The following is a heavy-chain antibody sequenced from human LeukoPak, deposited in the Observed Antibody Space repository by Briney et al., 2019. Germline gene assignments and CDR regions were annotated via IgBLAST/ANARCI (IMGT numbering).Heavy chain of an antibody. V-gene: IGHV1-18*01. CDR2: ISAYNGNT. CDR3: ARDSGYDSGGY. D-gene: IGHD5-12*01. CDR1: GGTFSSDA. Sequence: ASVKVSCKASGGTFSSDAMSWVRQAPGQGLEWMGWISAYNGNTNYAQNLQGRVTMTTDTSTSTAYMELRSLRSDDTAVYYCARDSGYDSGGYWGQGTLVTVSS. J-gene: IGHJ4*02.